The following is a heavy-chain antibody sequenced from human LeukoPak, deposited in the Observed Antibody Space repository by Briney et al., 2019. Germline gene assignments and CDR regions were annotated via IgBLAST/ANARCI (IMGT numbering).Heavy chain of an antibody. V-gene: IGHV1-2*02. J-gene: IGHJ6*03. Sequence: ASVKVSCKASGYTFTGYYMHWVRQAPGQGLEWMGWINPNSGGTNYAQKFQGRVTMTRDTSISTAYMELSRLRSDDTAVYYCARGVYFDWSLYAYMDVWGKGTTVTISS. CDR3: ARGVYFDWSLYAYMDV. CDR1: GYTFTGYY. D-gene: IGHD3-9*01. CDR2: INPNSGGT.